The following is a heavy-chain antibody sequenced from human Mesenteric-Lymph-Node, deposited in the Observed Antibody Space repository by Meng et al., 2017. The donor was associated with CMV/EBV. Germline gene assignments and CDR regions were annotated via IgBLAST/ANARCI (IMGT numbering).Heavy chain of an antibody. D-gene: IGHD3-3*01. V-gene: IGHV3-69-1*01. J-gene: IGHJ6*02. CDR3: TRDRLTYYDFWSGYYYYYGMDV. Sequence: GESLKISCAASGFTFTDFAMDWVRQAPGKGLEWVSAILSDGRAYYADSVKGRFTISRDNAKNSLYLQMNSLKTEDTAVYYCTRDRLTYYDFWSGYYYYYGMDVWGQGTTVTVSS. CDR1: GFTFTDFA. CDR2: ILSDGRA.